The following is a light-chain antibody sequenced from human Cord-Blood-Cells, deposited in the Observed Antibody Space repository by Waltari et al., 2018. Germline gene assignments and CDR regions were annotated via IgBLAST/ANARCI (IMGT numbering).Light chain of an antibody. V-gene: IGKV3-15*01. CDR2: GAS. CDR3: QQYNNWLT. Sequence: EIVMTQSPATLSVSPGERATLSCRASQSVSSDLAWYQQKPGQAPRLLIYGASSSATGIPARCSGSGSGTEFTLTIRSLQSEDFAVYYCQQYNNWLTFGQGTKLEIK. J-gene: IGKJ2*01. CDR1: QSVSSD.